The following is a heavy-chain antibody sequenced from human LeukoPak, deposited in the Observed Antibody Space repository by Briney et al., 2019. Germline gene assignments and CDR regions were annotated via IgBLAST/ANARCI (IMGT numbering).Heavy chain of an antibody. CDR1: GFTVSNTY. CDR2: IYTGDST. Sequence: GGSLRLSCAASGFTVSNTYMSWVRQAPGKGLEWVSVIYTGDSTFYSDSVEGRFIISRDNSKNTLYLQMNSLRAEDTAVYYCAKDRASGSGSYSYRGFDYWGQGTLVTVSS. D-gene: IGHD6-19*01. J-gene: IGHJ4*02. CDR3: AKDRASGSGSYSYRGFDY. V-gene: IGHV3-53*01.